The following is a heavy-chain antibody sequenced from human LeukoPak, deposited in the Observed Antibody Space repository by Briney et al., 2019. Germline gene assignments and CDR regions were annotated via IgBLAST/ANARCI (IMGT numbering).Heavy chain of an antibody. CDR3: AKDYFDYGDYVGSWAFDI. J-gene: IGHJ3*02. V-gene: IGHV4-59*10. CDR2: IYTSGST. CDR1: GGSFSSYY. Sequence: PSETLSLTCAVSGGSFSSYYWSWIRQPPGKGLEWLGGIYTSGSTNYNPSLKSRVTMSVDTSKNQFSLKLSSVTAADTAVYYCAKDYFDYGDYVGSWAFDIWGQGKMVTVSS. D-gene: IGHD4-17*01.